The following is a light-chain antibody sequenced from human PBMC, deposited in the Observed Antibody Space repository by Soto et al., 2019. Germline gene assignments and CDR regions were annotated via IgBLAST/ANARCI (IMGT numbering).Light chain of an antibody. CDR3: QQYGSSHT. CDR1: QSVSSY. CDR2: DAS. Sequence: EIVLTQSPATLSLSPGERATLSCRASQSVSSYLAWYQQKAGQAPRLLIYDASNRATGIPARFSGSVSGTDFTLTINRLEPEDFAVYYCQQYGSSHTFGQGTRLEIK. V-gene: IGKV3-11*01. J-gene: IGKJ5*01.